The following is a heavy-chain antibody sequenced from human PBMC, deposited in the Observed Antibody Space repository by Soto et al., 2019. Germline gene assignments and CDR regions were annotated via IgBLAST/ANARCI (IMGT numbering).Heavy chain of an antibody. CDR2: IYWDDDK. J-gene: IGHJ4*02. CDR3: AHSAWFGELL. V-gene: IGHV2-5*02. Sequence: QITLKESGPTLVKPTQTLTLTCTFSGFSLSTTGVGVGLIRQPPGKALEWLGIIYWDDDKRYSPSLKSRLTITKDTSKNHVVLTMTDMDPVDTATYYCAHSAWFGELLWGQGTLVTVSS. D-gene: IGHD3-10*01. CDR1: GFSLSTTGVG.